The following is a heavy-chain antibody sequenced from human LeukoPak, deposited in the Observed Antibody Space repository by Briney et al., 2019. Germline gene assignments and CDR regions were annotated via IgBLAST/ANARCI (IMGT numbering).Heavy chain of an antibody. V-gene: IGHV3-23*01. D-gene: IGHD6-19*01. Sequence: GGSLRLSCAASGFTFSSYAMSWVRQAPGKGLEWVSAISGSGGSTYYADSVKGRFTISRDNSKNTLYLQMNSLRAEDTAVYYCARDLGNEQWLKTNWFDPWGQGTLVTVSS. J-gene: IGHJ5*02. CDR2: ISGSGGST. CDR1: GFTFSSYA. CDR3: ARDLGNEQWLKTNWFDP.